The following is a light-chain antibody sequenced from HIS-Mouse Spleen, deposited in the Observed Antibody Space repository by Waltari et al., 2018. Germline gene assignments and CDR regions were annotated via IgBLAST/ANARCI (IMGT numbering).Light chain of an antibody. CDR3: QVWDSSSDHVV. CDR2: DAS. Sequence: SYVLTQPPSVSVAPGKTARITCGGNNIGSKSVHWYQQKPGQAPGLVVYDASDRPSGIPERFSGSNAGNTATLTISRVEAGDEADYYCQVWDSSSDHVVFGGGTKLTVL. CDR1: NIGSKS. V-gene: IGLV3-21*03. J-gene: IGLJ2*01.